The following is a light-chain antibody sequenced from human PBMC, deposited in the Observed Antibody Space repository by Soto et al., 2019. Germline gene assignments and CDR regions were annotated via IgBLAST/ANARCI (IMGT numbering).Light chain of an antibody. V-gene: IGKV1-5*03. CDR3: QQYNSLWT. J-gene: IGKJ1*01. CDR1: QSISSY. CDR2: KAS. Sequence: DIQMTQSPSTLSASVGDRVTIACRASQSISSYLAWYQQKPGKAPNLLIYKASNLASGVPSRFTGGGSGTDFTLTINSLQPDDSATYFCQQYNSLWTFGQGTKVEIK.